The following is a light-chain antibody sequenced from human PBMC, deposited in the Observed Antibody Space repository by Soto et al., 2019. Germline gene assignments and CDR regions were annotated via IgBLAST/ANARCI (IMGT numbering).Light chain of an antibody. CDR3: QQYGHSPRT. CDR1: QSVADNY. V-gene: IGKV3-20*01. Sequence: EIVLTQSPGTLSLSPGDRATLSCKASQSVADNYLAWYQQKPGQAPRLLIYAASRRAIGIPDTFSGSGSGPDFTLTITRLEPEDFALYYCQQYGHSPRTFGQGTKVEIK. J-gene: IGKJ1*01. CDR2: AAS.